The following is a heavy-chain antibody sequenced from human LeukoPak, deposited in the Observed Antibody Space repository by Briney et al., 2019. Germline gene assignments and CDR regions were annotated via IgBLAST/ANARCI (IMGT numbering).Heavy chain of an antibody. V-gene: IGHV3-30-3*01. CDR2: ISYDGSNK. D-gene: IGHD2-2*01. Sequence: GGSLRLSCAASGFTFSSYAMHWVRQAPGKGLEWVAVISYDGSNKYYAESGKGRFTVSRDNSKSTLYLQMNSLRAEDTAVYYCAREGAVVVPAAPNWFDPWGQGTLVTVSS. CDR3: AREGAVVVPAAPNWFDP. CDR1: GFTFSSYA. J-gene: IGHJ5*02.